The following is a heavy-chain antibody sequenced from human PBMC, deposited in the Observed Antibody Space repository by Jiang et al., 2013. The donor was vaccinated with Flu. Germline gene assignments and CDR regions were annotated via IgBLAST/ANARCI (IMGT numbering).Heavy chain of an antibody. Sequence: SGAEVKKPGASVKVSCKASGYTFTSYGISWVRQAPGQGLEWMGWISAYNGNTNYAQKLQGRVTMTTDTSTSTAYMELRSLRSDDTAVYYCARGGVGYSSGWYSSVPDYWGQGTLVTVSS. J-gene: IGHJ4*02. V-gene: IGHV1-18*01. CDR3: ARGGVGYSSGWYSSVPDY. D-gene: IGHD6-19*01. CDR2: ISAYNGNT. CDR1: GYTFTSYG.